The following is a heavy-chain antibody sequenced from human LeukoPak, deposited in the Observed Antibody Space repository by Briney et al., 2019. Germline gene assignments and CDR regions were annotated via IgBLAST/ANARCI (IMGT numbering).Heavy chain of an antibody. V-gene: IGHV3-64D*06. J-gene: IGHJ4*02. D-gene: IGHD3-10*01. CDR3: VKDGGYHGSGSSYYFDY. CDR2: ISSNGGST. CDR1: AFTFSRYA. Sequence: PGGSLRLSCSASAFTFSRYAVHWVRQAPGKGLEYASAISSNGGSTYYADSVKGRFTISRDKSKNTLYLQMSRLRAEDTAVYYCVKDGGYHGSGSSYYFDYWGRGTLVTVSS.